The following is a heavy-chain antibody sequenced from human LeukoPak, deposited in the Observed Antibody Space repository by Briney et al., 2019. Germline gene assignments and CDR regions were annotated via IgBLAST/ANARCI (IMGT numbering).Heavy chain of an antibody. D-gene: IGHD2-15*01. CDR1: GGSISSYY. CDR2: IYYSGST. V-gene: IGHV4-59*08. CDR3: ARLTYCSGGCCYTRGVDY. Sequence: SETLSLTCTVSGGSISSYYWSWIRQPPGKGLEWIGYIYYSGSTNYNPSLKSRVTISVDTSKNQFSLKLSSVTAADTAVYYCARLTYCSGGCCYTRGVDYWGQGTLVTVSS. J-gene: IGHJ4*02.